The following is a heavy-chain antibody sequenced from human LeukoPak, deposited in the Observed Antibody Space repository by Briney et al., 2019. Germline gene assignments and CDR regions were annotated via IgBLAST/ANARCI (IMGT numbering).Heavy chain of an antibody. CDR2: IIPIVGRT. CDR3: TRSSVAGRRFDY. CDR1: GYTFTSYY. V-gene: IGHV1-46*03. D-gene: IGHD6-19*01. J-gene: IGHJ4*02. Sequence: GASVKVSCKASGYTFTSYYMHWVRQAPGQGLEWMGIIIPIVGRTTYAQKFQGRVTMTRETSTGTVYMELSRLRSEDTAVYYCTRSSVAGRRFDYWGQGTLVTVSS.